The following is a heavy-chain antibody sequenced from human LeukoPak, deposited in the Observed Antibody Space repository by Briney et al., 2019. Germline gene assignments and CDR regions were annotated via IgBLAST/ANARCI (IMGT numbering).Heavy chain of an antibody. CDR1: GFTFSNYA. J-gene: IGHJ4*02. Sequence: GGSLSLSCAASGFTFSNYAMSWVRQAPGKGLEWVSTISGSGGTTYYADSVKGRFTISRDNSKNTLYLQMNSLRAEDAAVYYCANHRYSSSWSPFDYWGQGTLVTVSS. D-gene: IGHD6-13*01. CDR2: ISGSGGTT. CDR3: ANHRYSSSWSPFDY. V-gene: IGHV3-23*01.